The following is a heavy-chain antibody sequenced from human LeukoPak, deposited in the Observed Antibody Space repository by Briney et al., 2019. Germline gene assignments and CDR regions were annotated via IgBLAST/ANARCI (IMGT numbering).Heavy chain of an antibody. CDR3: ARGYCSSTSCYTPRGEIDY. J-gene: IGHJ4*02. D-gene: IGHD2-2*02. CDR1: GYTFTSYY. Sequence: ASVKVSCKASGYTFTSYYMHWVRQAPGQGLEWMGWISAYNGNTNYAQKLQGRVTMTTDTSTSTAYMELRSLRSDDTAVYYCARGYCSSTSCYTPRGEIDYWGQGTLVTVSS. CDR2: ISAYNGNT. V-gene: IGHV1-18*04.